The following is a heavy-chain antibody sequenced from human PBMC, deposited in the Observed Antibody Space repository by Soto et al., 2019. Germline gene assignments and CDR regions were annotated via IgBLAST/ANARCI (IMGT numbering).Heavy chain of an antibody. CDR3: ARGTSHYYYDMDV. D-gene: IGHD3-16*01. CDR2: VWYDGSRT. CDR1: GFSFSYYG. J-gene: IGHJ6*03. V-gene: IGHV3-33*01. Sequence: QEQLVESGGGVVQPGGSLRLSCEASGFSFSYYGLHWVRQAPGKGLEWVALVWYDGSRTYYSDSVKGRFTISRDNFKKTVDLQMNGLRVEDTALYYCARGTSHYYYDMDVWGEGTTVTVSS.